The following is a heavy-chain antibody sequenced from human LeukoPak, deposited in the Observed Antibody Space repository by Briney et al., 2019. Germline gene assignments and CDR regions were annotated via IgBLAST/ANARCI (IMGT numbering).Heavy chain of an antibody. D-gene: IGHD2/OR15-2a*01. CDR2: INSDGSWT. CDR1: GNYW. CDR3: VSFYETY. J-gene: IGHJ4*02. V-gene: IGHV3-74*01. Sequence: GGSLRLSCAASGNYWMHWVRQAPGKRLVWVSHINSDGSWTSYADSVKGRFTISKDNAKNTVYLQMNSLRAEDTAVYYCVSFYETYWGRGTLVTVSS.